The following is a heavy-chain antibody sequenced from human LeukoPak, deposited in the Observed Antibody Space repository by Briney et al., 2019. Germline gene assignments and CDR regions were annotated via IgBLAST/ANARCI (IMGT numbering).Heavy chain of an antibody. CDR1: GFTFSSYG. CDR2: IRYDGSNK. CDR3: ARAPLYYYDSSGSGAFDI. Sequence: GGSLRLSCAASGFTFSSYGMHWVRQAPGKGLEWVAFIRYDGSNKYYADSVKGRFTISRDNSKNTLYLQMNSLRAEDTAVYYCARAPLYYYDSSGSGAFDIWGQGTMVTVSS. J-gene: IGHJ3*02. V-gene: IGHV3-30*02. D-gene: IGHD3-22*01.